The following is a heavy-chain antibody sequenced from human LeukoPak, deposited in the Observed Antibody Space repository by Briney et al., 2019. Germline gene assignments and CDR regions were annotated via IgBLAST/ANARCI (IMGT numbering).Heavy chain of an antibody. V-gene: IGHV3-11*04. CDR2: ISSSGSTI. J-gene: IGHJ4*02. D-gene: IGHD3-3*01. Sequence: GGSLRLSCAASGFTFSDYYMSWIRQAPGKGLEWVSYISSSGSTIYYADSVKGRFTISRDNAKNSLYLQMNSLRAEDTAVYYCARDVGPEWLYPWYFDYWGQGTLVTVSS. CDR3: ARDVGPEWLYPWYFDY. CDR1: GFTFSDYY.